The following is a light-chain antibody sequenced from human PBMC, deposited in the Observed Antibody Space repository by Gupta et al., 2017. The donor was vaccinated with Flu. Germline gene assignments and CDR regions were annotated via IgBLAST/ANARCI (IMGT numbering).Light chain of an antibody. CDR2: KVS. CDR1: QSLVSSDGNTY. J-gene: IGKJ2*01. V-gene: IGKV2-30*01. CDR3: MQGTHCPPYT. Sequence: CRSRQSLVSSDGNTYLHWFQQRPGQSPRRLMYKVSNRDSGVPDRFSGSGTATDFTLKSSRVEAEDIGTYYCMQGTHCPPYTFGQGTKLELK.